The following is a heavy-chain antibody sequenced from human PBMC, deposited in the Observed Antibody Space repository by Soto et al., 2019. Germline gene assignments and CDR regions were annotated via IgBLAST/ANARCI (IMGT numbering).Heavy chain of an antibody. CDR2: IYYSGST. CDR1: GGSISSSSYY. D-gene: IGHD3-22*01. V-gene: IGHV4-39*01. J-gene: IGHJ4*02. Sequence: PSETLSLTCTVSGGSISSSSYYWGWIRQPPGKGLEWIGSIYYSGSTYYNPSLKSRVTISVDTSKNQFSLKLSSVTAADTAVYYCARHAYYYDSSGYYYYFDYWGQGTLVTVSS. CDR3: ARHAYYYDSSGYYYYFDY.